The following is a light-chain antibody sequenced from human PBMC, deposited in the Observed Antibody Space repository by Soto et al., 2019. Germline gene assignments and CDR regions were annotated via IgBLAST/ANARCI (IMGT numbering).Light chain of an antibody. CDR2: SAS. CDR1: QGISNS. Sequence: DIQMTQSPSSLSASVGDRVTITCRASQGISNSVAWYQQKPGKVPKLLIYSASTLQSGVPSRFSGSGSGTDCTLTISSLQPEDVASYYCQKYNSVPLTFGGGTKVEIK. CDR3: QKYNSVPLT. J-gene: IGKJ4*01. V-gene: IGKV1-27*01.